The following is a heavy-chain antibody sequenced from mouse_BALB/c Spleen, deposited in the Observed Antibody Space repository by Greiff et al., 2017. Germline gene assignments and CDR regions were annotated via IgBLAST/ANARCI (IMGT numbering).Heavy chain of an antibody. CDR3: ARYRYDAFAY. CDR2: ISYSGST. Sequence: EVKLQESGPSLVKPSQTLSLTCSVTGDSITSGYWNWIRKFPGNKLEYMGYISYSGSTYYNPSLKSRISITRDTSKNQYYRQLNSVTTEDTATYYCARYRYDAFAYWGQGTLVTVSA. J-gene: IGHJ3*01. V-gene: IGHV3-8*02. D-gene: IGHD2-14*01. CDR1: GDSITSGY.